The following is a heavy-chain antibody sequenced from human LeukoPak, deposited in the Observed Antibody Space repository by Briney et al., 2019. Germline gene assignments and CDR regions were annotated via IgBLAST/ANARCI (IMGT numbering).Heavy chain of an antibody. CDR2: IKGDGSET. J-gene: IGHJ4*02. V-gene: IGHV3-7*01. Sequence: GGSLRLSCAASGFMLRNYWMMWVRQAPGKGLEWVANIKGDGSETHYLDSVKGRFTVSRDNAKNSLFLQMNFLRGDDTAMYYCVRDCYGPNDYWGQGTLVTVSS. CDR1: GFMLRNYW. D-gene: IGHD3-16*01. CDR3: VRDCYGPNDY.